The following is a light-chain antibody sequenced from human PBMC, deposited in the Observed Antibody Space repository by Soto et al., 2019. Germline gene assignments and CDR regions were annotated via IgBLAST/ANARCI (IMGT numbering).Light chain of an antibody. Sequence: QSVLTQPASVSGSPGESIIISCTGTRSDIGSYNSIAWYQQHPGKAPRVMIFEVTQRPSGISNRFSGSKSGYTASLTISGLQAEDEADYFCFAYAGDSTWLFGGGTKVTVL. V-gene: IGLV2-23*02. CDR3: FAYAGDSTWL. J-gene: IGLJ3*02. CDR1: RSDIGSYNS. CDR2: EVT.